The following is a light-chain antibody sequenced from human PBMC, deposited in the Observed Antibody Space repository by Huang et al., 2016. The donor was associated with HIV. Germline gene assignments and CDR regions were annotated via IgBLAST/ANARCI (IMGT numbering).Light chain of an antibody. CDR1: QSLLHSNGYNY. V-gene: IGKV2-28*01. Sequence: DIVMTQFPLSLPVIPGEPASISCKSTQSLLHSNGYNYLDWYLQKPGQSPQLLIYLGSNRASGVPDRFSDSGSGTDFTLKINRVEAEDVGVYYCMQALQTPYTFGQGTKLEIK. CDR2: LGS. CDR3: MQALQTPYT. J-gene: IGKJ2*01.